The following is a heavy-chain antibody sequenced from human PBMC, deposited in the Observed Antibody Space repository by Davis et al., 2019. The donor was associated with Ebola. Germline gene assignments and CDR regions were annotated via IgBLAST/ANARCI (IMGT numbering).Heavy chain of an antibody. J-gene: IGHJ3*02. CDR3: ASTRYSGSRDAFDI. CDR1: GGSVSSGSYY. Sequence: MPSETLSLTCTVSGGSVSSGSYYWSWIRQPPGKGLEWIGYIYYSGSTNYNPSLKSRVTISVDTSKNQFSLKLSSVTAADTAVYYCASTRYSGSRDAFDIWGQGTMVTVSS. CDR2: IYYSGST. V-gene: IGHV4-61*01. D-gene: IGHD1-26*01.